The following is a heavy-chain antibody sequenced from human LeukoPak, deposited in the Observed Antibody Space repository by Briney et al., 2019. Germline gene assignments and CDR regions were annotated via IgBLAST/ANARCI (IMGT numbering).Heavy chain of an antibody. D-gene: IGHD6-13*01. V-gene: IGHV4-59*08. CDR2: ICYTGGT. J-gene: IGHJ5*02. CDR1: LGSITSYY. CDR3: ARRMAAAVWFDP. Sequence: SETLSLTCTVSLGSITSYYWNWIRQPPGKGLEWIGYICYTGGTNYTPSLKSRVTISLDTSKNQFSLKLNSVTAADPAVYYCARRMAAAVWFDPWGQGTPVTVSS.